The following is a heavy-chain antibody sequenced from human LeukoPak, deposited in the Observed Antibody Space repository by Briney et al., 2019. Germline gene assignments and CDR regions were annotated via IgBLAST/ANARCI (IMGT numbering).Heavy chain of an antibody. J-gene: IGHJ4*02. CDR1: GFTFSSYA. CDR2: IKPDGSEK. V-gene: IGHV3-7*01. CDR3: ARDGDY. Sequence: SGGSLRLSCAASGFTFSSYAMSWVRQAPGKGLEWVANIKPDGSEKYHVDSVTGRFTISRDNAKNSLYLQMNSLRAEDTAVYYCARDGDYWGQGTLVTVSS.